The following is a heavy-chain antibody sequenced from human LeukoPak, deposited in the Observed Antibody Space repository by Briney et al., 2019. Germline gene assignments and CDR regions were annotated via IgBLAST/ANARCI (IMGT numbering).Heavy chain of an antibody. CDR1: DFFVNGNY. J-gene: IGHJ4*02. D-gene: IGHD3-16*01. CDR2: IYAGGTT. Sequence: GGSLRLSCAASDFFVNGNYMSWVRQAPGKGLEWVSIIYAGGTTYYADSVEGRFTISRDNSENTLYLQMNSLRADDTAVYYCARNGGGLYFDYWGQGTLVTVSS. CDR3: ARNGGGLYFDY. V-gene: IGHV3-53*01.